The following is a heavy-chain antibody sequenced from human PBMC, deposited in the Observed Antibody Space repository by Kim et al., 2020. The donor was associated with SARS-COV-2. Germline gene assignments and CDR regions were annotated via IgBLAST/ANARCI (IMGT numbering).Heavy chain of an antibody. J-gene: IGHJ6*02. CDR3: AGEGLAAAGIYYYYYYGMDV. CDR2: ISAYNGNT. CDR1: GYTFTSYG. Sequence: ASVKVSCKASGYTFTSYGISWVRQAPGQGLEWMGWISAYNGNTNYAQKLQGRVTMTTDTSTSTAYMELRSLRSDDTAVYYCAGEGLAAAGIYYYYYYGMDVWGQGTTVTVSS. V-gene: IGHV1-18*01. D-gene: IGHD6-13*01.